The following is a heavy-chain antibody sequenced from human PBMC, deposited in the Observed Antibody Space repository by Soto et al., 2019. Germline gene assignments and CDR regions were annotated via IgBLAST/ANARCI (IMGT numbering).Heavy chain of an antibody. V-gene: IGHV4-30-2*01. Sequence: SETLSLTCAVSGGSISSGGYSWSWIRQPPGKGLEWIGYIYHSGSTYYNPSLKSRVTISVDRSKNQFSLKLSSVTAADTAVYYCARSEERLLRGVGWFDPWGQGTLVTVSS. CDR2: IYHSGST. D-gene: IGHD3-22*01. J-gene: IGHJ5*02. CDR1: GGSISSGGYS. CDR3: ARSEERLLRGVGWFDP.